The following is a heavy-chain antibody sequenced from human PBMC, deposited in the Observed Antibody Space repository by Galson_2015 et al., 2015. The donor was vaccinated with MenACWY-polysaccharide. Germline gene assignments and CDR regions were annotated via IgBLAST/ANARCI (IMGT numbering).Heavy chain of an antibody. CDR1: GFTFSSYA. D-gene: IGHD3-22*01. V-gene: IGHV3-23*01. CDR2: ITDSGGST. CDR3: AKGSSGYCGY. Sequence: SLRLSCAASGFTFSSYAMSWVRQAPGKGLEWVSAITDSGGSTYYADSVKGRFTISRDNSKNTLYLQVNSLRAEDTAVYYCAKGSSGYCGYWGQGTLVTVSS. J-gene: IGHJ4*02.